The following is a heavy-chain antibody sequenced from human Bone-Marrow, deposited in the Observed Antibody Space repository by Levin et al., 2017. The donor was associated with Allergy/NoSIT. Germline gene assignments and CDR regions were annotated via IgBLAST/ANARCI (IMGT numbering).Heavy chain of an antibody. D-gene: IGHD6-19*01. CDR3: AKLLPWLVLTAPFDY. V-gene: IGHV3-30*18. J-gene: IGHJ4*02. CDR2: ISYDGSDK. CDR1: GFTFSNYG. Sequence: GESLKISCAVSGFTFSNYGMHWVRQAPGKGLEWVALISYDGSDKDYADSVKGRFTISRDSSKNTLYLQMNSLRAEDTAVFYCAKLLPWLVLTAPFDYWGQGTLVTVSS.